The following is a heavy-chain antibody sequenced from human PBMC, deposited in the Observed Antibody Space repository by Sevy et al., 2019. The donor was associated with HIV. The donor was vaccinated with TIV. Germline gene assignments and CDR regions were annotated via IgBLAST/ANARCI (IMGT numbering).Heavy chain of an antibody. D-gene: IGHD5-12*01. CDR1: GFTFSSYS. Sequence: GGSLRLSCAASGFTFSSYSMNWVRQAPGKGLEWVSYISSSSSTIYYADSVKGRFTISRDNAKNSPYLQMNSLRDEDTAVYYCARRTGYSGYDYGMDVWGQGTTVTVSS. V-gene: IGHV3-48*02. CDR2: ISSSSSTI. J-gene: IGHJ6*02. CDR3: ARRTGYSGYDYGMDV.